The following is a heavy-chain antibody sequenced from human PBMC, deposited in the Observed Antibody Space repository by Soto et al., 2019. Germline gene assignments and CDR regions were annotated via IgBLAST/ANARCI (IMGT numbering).Heavy chain of an antibody. CDR1: GYTFSSYT. D-gene: IGHD3-16*01. CDR2: ISPYNGNT. V-gene: IGHV1-18*01. J-gene: IGHJ4*02. Sequence: QLVQSGPEVKKPGASVKVSCKASGYTFSSYTISWVRQAPGQGIEWMGWISPYNGNTKYTQKLQGRLTMTTDTSTSTAYMELRSRRSDDTAVYYCARADYGVDDYWGQGTLVTVSS. CDR3: ARADYGVDDY.